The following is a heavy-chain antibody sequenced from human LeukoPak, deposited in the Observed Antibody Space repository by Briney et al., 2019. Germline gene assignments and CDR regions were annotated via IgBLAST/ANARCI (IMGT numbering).Heavy chain of an antibody. CDR2: ISAYNGNT. D-gene: IGHD3-22*01. CDR1: GYTFTSYG. Sequence: PRASVKVSCKASGYTFTSYGVSWVRQAPGQGLEWMGWISAYNGNTNYAQKLQGRVTMTTDTSTSTAYMELRSLRSDDTAVYYCARDQDYYDSSGYQTYWGQGTLVTVSS. V-gene: IGHV1-18*01. CDR3: ARDQDYYDSSGYQTY. J-gene: IGHJ4*02.